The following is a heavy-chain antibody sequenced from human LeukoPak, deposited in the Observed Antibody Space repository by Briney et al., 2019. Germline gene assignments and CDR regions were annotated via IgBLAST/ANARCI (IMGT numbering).Heavy chain of an antibody. CDR3: ARDRWYSRNWNDAVDI. Sequence: GASVKVSCKTSGYSFTSYGISWVRQAPGQGLEWMGWISAHNGNTNYAQKVQGRVTMTTDTSTSTAYMELRSLRSDDTAVYYCARDRWYSRNWNDAVDIWGQGTMVTVSS. D-gene: IGHD6-13*01. CDR2: ISAHNGNT. J-gene: IGHJ3*02. V-gene: IGHV1-18*01. CDR1: GYSFTSYG.